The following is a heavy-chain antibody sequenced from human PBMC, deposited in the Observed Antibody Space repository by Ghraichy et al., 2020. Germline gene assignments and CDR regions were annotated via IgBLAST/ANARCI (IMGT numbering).Heavy chain of an antibody. CDR2: INSDGSST. D-gene: IGHD3-22*01. V-gene: IGHV3-74*01. J-gene: IGHJ4*02. Sequence: GESLNISCAASGFTFSSYWMHWVRQAPGKGLVWVSRINSDGSSTSYADSVKGRFTISRDNAKNTLYLQMNSLRAEDTAVYYCMVYDSSGHRDYWGQGTLVTVSS. CDR3: MVYDSSGHRDY. CDR1: GFTFSSYW.